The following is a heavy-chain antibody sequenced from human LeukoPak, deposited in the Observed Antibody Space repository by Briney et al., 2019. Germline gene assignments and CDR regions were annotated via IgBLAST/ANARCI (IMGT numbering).Heavy chain of an antibody. CDR1: GGTFSSYA. J-gene: IGHJ4*02. CDR3: ATGRHPYGENDY. Sequence: SVKVSCKASGGTFSSYAISWVRQAPGQGLEWMGRIIPILGIANYAQKFQGRVTITADKSTSTAYMELSSLRSEDTAVYYCATGRHPYGENDYWGQGTLVTVSS. V-gene: IGHV1-69*04. CDR2: IIPILGIA. D-gene: IGHD4-17*01.